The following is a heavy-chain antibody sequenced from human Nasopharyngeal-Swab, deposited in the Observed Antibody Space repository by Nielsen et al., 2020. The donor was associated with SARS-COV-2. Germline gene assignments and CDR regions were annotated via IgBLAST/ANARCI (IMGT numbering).Heavy chain of an antibody. J-gene: IGHJ6*02. V-gene: IGHV3-15*01. D-gene: IGHD4-17*01. Sequence: GESLKISCAASGLTFRNAWMNWVRQVPGRGLEWVGRIKSKTDGGATDYAAPVKGRFSISRDDSKNTIYVQMNSLKTEDTAVYYCTTYYGDSHSHFYYHAMDVWGQGTTVTVSS. CDR1: GLTFRNAW. CDR3: TTYYGDSHSHFYYHAMDV. CDR2: IKSKTDGGAT.